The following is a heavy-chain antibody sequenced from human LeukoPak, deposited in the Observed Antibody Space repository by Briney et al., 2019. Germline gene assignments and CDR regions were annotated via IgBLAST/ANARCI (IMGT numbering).Heavy chain of an antibody. D-gene: IGHD1-26*01. CDR3: ARVGRIVAAHYCFDY. CDR2: VCRSGST. Sequence: SETLSLGCSVSGYSIKSGYYWSWIRPSPGKGPEWIGSVCRSGSTSYNPSLQSRVSISVDTPKNQFSLIMTSVTAADTAVYYCARVGRIVAAHYCFDYWGQGILVTVSS. V-gene: IGHV4-38-2*02. J-gene: IGHJ4*02. CDR1: GYSIKSGYY.